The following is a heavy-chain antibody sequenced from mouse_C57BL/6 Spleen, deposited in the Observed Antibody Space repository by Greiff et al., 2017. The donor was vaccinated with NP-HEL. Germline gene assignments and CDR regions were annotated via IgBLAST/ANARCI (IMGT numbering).Heavy chain of an antibody. CDR3: AREDDYDEGAWFAY. V-gene: IGHV1-64*01. CDR2: IHPNSGST. Sequence: QVQLQQPGAELVKPGASVKLSCKASGYTFTSYWMHWVKQRPGQGLEWIGMIHPNSGSTNYNEKFKSKATLTVAKSSSTAYMQLSSLTSEDSAVYYCAREDDYDEGAWFAYWGQGTLVTVSA. J-gene: IGHJ3*01. D-gene: IGHD2-4*01. CDR1: GYTFTSYW.